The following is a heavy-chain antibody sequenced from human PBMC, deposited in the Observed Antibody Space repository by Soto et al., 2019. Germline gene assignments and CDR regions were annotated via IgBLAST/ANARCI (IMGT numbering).Heavy chain of an antibody. Sequence: GGSLRLSCAASGFTFTRYSMNWVRQAPGKGLEWVSSISSTTNYIYYGDSMKGRFTISRDNAKNSLYLEMNSLRAEDTVVYYCARESEDLTSNFDYWGQGTLVTVSS. J-gene: IGHJ4*02. V-gene: IGHV3-21*06. CDR1: GFTFTRYS. CDR3: ARESEDLTSNFDY. CDR2: ISSTTNYI.